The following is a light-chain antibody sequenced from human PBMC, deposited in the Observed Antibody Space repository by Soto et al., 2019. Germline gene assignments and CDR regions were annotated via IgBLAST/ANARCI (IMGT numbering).Light chain of an antibody. Sequence: EIVLTQSPATLSSSPGERATLYCMASQSVSSYLAWYQQKPGQAPRLLIYDASIRATGIPARFSGSGSGTDSTLTICGPEPEDVAGYYCQQRSSCPRTFGQGTKVEI. CDR3: QQRSSCPRT. CDR1: QSVSSY. J-gene: IGKJ1*01. CDR2: DAS. V-gene: IGKV3-11*01.